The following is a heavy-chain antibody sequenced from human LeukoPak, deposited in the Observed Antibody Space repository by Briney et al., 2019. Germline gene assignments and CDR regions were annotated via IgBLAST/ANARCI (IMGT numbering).Heavy chain of an antibody. V-gene: IGHV1-2*02. CDR2: MNPNSGGT. CDR1: GYTFTSYD. J-gene: IGHJ3*02. CDR3: ATSDGSYSSGWYPDAFDI. D-gene: IGHD6-19*01. Sequence: ASVKVSCKASGYTFTSYDINWVRQATGQGLEWMGWMNPNSGGTNYAQKFQGRVTMTRDTSISTAYMELSRLRSDDTAVYYCATSDGSYSSGWYPDAFDIWGQGTMVTVSS.